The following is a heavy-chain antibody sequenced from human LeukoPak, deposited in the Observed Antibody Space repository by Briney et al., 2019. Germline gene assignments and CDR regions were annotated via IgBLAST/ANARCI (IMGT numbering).Heavy chain of an antibody. V-gene: IGHV1-18*01. CDR3: ARVGEDCSSTSCYASYYYYYMDV. J-gene: IGHJ6*03. CDR1: GYTFTSYG. D-gene: IGHD2-2*01. CDR2: ISAYNGNT. Sequence: ASVKVSCKASGYTFTSYGISWVRQAPGQGLEWMGWISAYNGNTNYAQKLQGRVTMTTDTSTSTAYMELRSLRSDDTAVYYCARVGEDCSSTSCYASYYYYYMDVWGKGTTVTISS.